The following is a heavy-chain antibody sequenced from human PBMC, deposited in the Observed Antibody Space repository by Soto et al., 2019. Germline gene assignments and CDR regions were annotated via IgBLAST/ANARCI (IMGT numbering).Heavy chain of an antibody. Sequence: ADTLSLTCTVAAGAISSSSYYWRSIRQPPEKGLEWIGSIYYTGRTSYNRSLKRRVLISVDTSKNQFSLKLSSVTAADTAVYYCARIGILASYDILTAPPVYYGMDVWGKGTTVTLSS. CDR1: AGAISSSSYY. J-gene: IGHJ6*04. V-gene: IGHV4-39*01. CDR2: IYYTGRT. D-gene: IGHD3-9*01. CDR3: ARIGILASYDILTAPPVYYGMDV.